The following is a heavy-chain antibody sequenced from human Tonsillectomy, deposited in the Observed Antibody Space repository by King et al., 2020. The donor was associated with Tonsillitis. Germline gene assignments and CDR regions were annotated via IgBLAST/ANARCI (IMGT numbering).Heavy chain of an antibody. D-gene: IGHD6-6*01. CDR3: AHSNYIYTSSSSLALLYFDS. Sequence: TLKESGPTLVKPTQTLTLTCTLSVFSLSSSGVGVGWIRQPPGKALEWLALVYWDDDKRYSPSLNSRLTINKDSPQNQVVLTITNMDPVDTTTYYCAHSNYIYTSSSSLALLYFDSWGQGTLVTVSS. CDR2: VYWDDDK. J-gene: IGHJ4*02. CDR1: VFSLSSSGVG. V-gene: IGHV2-5*02.